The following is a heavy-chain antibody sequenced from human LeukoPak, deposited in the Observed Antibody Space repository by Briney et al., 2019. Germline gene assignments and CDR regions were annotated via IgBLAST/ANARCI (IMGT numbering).Heavy chain of an antibody. CDR1: GFTFSSYW. V-gene: IGHV3-74*01. CDR3: ARDAYYDSSGLPDY. D-gene: IGHD3-22*01. J-gene: IGHJ4*02. Sequence: PGGSLRLSCAASGFTFSSYWMHWVRQVPGKGLVWVSRINSEGGTTNYADSVKGRFTISRDNAKNTLYLQMNSLRAEDTAVYYCARDAYYDSSGLPDYWGQGSLVTASS. CDR2: INSEGGTT.